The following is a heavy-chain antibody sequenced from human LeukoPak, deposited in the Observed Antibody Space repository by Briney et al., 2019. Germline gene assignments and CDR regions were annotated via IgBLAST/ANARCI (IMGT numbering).Heavy chain of an antibody. Sequence: ASVKVSCKASGYTFTSYYMHWVRQAPGQGLEWMGIINPSGGSTSSAQYFQGRVTMTRDTSTSTVYMELSSLRSEDTAVYYCARVNSALFLPGAGIDYWGQGTLVTVSS. CDR1: GYTFTSYY. V-gene: IGHV1-46*01. D-gene: IGHD3-9*01. CDR3: ARVNSALFLPGAGIDY. CDR2: INPSGGST. J-gene: IGHJ4*02.